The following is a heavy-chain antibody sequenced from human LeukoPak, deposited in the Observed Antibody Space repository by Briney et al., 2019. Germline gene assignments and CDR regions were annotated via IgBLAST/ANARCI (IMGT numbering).Heavy chain of an antibody. D-gene: IGHD2-2*01. V-gene: IGHV4-61*02. J-gene: IGHJ6*03. CDR3: XXXXXXXXXXXSCYVCPYYYMDV. CDR1: GGSISSGSYY. Sequence: PSETLSLTCTVSGGSISSGSYYWSWIRQPAGKGLEWIGRIYTSGSTNYNPSLKSRVTISVDTSKNQFSLKLSSVTAADTAVYYXXXXXXXXXXXXSCYVCPYYYMDVWGKGTTVTVS. CDR2: IYTSGST.